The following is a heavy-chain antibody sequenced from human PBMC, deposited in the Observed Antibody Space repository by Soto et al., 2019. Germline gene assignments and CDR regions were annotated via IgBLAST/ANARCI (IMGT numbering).Heavy chain of an antibody. CDR1: GFTFDDYA. J-gene: IGHJ6*02. CDR3: AKEAGYYYGMDV. CDR2: ISWNSGSI. Sequence: SLRLSCAASGFTFDDYAMHWVRQAPGKGLEWVSGISWNSGSIGYADSVKGRFTISRDNAKNSLYLQMNSLSAEDTALYYFAKEAGYYYGMDVWGQGTTVTVSS. V-gene: IGHV3-9*01.